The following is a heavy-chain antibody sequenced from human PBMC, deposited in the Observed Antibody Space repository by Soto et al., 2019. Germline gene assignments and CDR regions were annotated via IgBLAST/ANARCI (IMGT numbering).Heavy chain of an antibody. J-gene: IGHJ6*02. D-gene: IGHD3-10*01. CDR1: GGSFSGYC. CDR2: INHSGST. Sequence: QVQLQQWGAGLLKPSETLSLTCAVYGGSFSGYCWSWIRQPPGKGLECIGEINHSGSTNYNPSLKSLVPIAVDTSKHQFSLKLSSVTAADTALYYCAREGYGSGSHLYYYSGMDVWGQGTTVTVSS. V-gene: IGHV4-34*01. CDR3: AREGYGSGSHLYYYSGMDV.